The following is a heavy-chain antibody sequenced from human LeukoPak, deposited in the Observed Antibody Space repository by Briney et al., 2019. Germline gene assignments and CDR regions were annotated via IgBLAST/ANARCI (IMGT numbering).Heavy chain of an antibody. V-gene: IGHV4-59*01. CDR1: GGSISSYY. Sequence: PSGTLSLTCTVSGGSISSYYWSWIRQPPGKGLEWIGYIYYSGSTNYNPSLKSRVTISVDTSKNQFSLKLSSVTAADTAVYYCARERYYDSSGYHTSYFDYWGQGALVTVSS. CDR2: IYYSGST. D-gene: IGHD3-22*01. J-gene: IGHJ4*02. CDR3: ARERYYDSSGYHTSYFDY.